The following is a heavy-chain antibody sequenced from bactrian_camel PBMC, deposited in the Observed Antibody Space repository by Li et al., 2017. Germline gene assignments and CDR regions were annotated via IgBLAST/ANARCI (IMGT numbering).Heavy chain of an antibody. CDR3: SVATTSGTFNY. V-gene: IGHV3S40*01. D-gene: IGHD5*01. CDR1: GFPFSTYGYD. Sequence: DVQLVESGGGSVQSGGSLRIACAASGFPFSTYGYDIHWVRQAPGKGLEWVSTINSAGGSTYSADSVKGRFAISRDNAKNTVYLQMNSLKPEDTALYYCSVATTSGTFNYWGQGTQVTVS. J-gene: IGHJ4*01. CDR2: INSAGGST.